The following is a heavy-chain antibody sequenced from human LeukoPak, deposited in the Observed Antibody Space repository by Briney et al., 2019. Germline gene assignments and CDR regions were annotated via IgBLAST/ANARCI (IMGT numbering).Heavy chain of an antibody. J-gene: IGHJ4*02. V-gene: IGHV3-23*01. CDR1: GFTFSTYG. CDR3: GRRVADIPYEY. Sequence: GGSLRLSCGASGFTFSTYGMTWVRQAPGKGLEWVSGMSDSGTNTYYADSVKGRFTISRDNSKNTLYLQMNSLRGEDTAVYYCGRRVADIPYEYWGQGTLVTVSS. CDR2: MSDSGTNT. D-gene: IGHD2-15*01.